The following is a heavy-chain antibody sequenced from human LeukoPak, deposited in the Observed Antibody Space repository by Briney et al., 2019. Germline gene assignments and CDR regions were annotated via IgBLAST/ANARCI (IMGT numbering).Heavy chain of an antibody. V-gene: IGHV3-74*01. D-gene: IGHD2-8*02. Sequence: GGSLRLSCAASGFTFSASWMHWVRQAPGKGLVWVSRISGDGSTITYADSVKGRFTISRGSAKNTLYQQMNSLRAEDTAVYHCARSIRGTVCTDWGQGTLVTVSS. CDR2: ISGDGSTI. CDR1: GFTFSASW. J-gene: IGHJ4*02. CDR3: ARSIRGTVCTD.